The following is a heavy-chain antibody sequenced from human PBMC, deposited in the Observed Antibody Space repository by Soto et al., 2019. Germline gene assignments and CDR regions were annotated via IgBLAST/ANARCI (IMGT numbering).Heavy chain of an antibody. CDR2: IIPIFGTA. CDR3: ASGHRYDILTGYPN. D-gene: IGHD3-9*01. V-gene: IGHV1-69*01. Sequence: QVQLVQSGDEVKKPGSSVKVSCKASGGTFSSYAISWVRQAPGQGLEWMGGIIPIFGTANYAQKFQGRVTITADESTSTAYMELSSLRSEDTSVYYCASGHRYDILTGYPNWGQGTLVTVSS. CDR1: GGTFSSYA. J-gene: IGHJ4*02.